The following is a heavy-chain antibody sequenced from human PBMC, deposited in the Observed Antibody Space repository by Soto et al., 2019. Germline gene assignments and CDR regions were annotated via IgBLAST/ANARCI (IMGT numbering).Heavy chain of an antibody. CDR3: ARRTSSFGELPYYYGTDV. V-gene: IGHV4-39*01. CDR1: GGSISSSSYY. J-gene: IGHJ6*02. CDR2: IYYSGST. Sequence: QLQLQESGPGLVKPSETLSLTCTVSGGSISSSSYYWGWIRQPPGKGLEWIGSIYYSGSTYYNPSLKSRLTIPVDTSKNQSSLKLSSVTAADTAVYYCARRTSSFGELPYYYGTDVWGQGTTVTVSS. D-gene: IGHD3-10*01.